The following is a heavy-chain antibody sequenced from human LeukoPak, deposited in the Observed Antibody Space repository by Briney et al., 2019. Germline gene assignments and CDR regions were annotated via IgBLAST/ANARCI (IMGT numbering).Heavy chain of an antibody. V-gene: IGHV3-30-3*01. D-gene: IGHD1-26*01. CDR2: ISYDGSNK. CDR1: GFTFSSYA. J-gene: IGHJ4*02. CDR3: ARGPWRGSYCDY. Sequence: EGSLRLSCAASGFTFSSYAMHWVRQAPGKGLEWVAVISYDGSNKYYADSVKGRFTISRDNSKNTLYLQMNSLRAEDTAVYYCARGPWRGSYCDYWGQGTLVTVSS.